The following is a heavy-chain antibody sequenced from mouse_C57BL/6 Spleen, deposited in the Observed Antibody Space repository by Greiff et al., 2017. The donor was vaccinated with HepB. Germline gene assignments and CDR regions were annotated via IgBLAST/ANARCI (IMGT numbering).Heavy chain of an antibody. CDR2: ISSGSSTI. CDR1: GFTFSDYG. Sequence: EVQLVESGGGLVKPGGSLKLSCAASGFTFSDYGMHWVRQAPEKGLEWVAYISSGSSTIYYADTVKGRFTNSRDNAKNTLFLQMTSLRSEDTAMYYCARKDYYGSSPWYFDVWGTGTTVTVSS. J-gene: IGHJ1*03. V-gene: IGHV5-17*01. D-gene: IGHD1-1*01. CDR3: ARKDYYGSSPWYFDV.